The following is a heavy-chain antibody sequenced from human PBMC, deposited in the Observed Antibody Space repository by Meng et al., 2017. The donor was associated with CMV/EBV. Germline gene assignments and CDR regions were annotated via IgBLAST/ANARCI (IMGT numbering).Heavy chain of an antibody. CDR2: INHSGST. CDR3: ARGQTYYDFWSGYSD. D-gene: IGHD3-3*01. V-gene: IGHV4-34*01. J-gene: IGHJ4*02. CDR1: GGSFSGYY. Sequence: SETLSLTCAVYGGSFSGYYWSWIRQPPGKGLEWIGEINHSGSTNYNPSLESRVTISVDTSKNQFSLKLSSVTAADTAVYYCARGQTYYDFWSGYSDWGQGTLVTVSS.